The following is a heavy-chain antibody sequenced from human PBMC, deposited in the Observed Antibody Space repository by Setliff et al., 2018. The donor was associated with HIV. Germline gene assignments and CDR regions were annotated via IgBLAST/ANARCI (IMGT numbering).Heavy chain of an antibody. D-gene: IGHD2-15*01. CDR3: ARDRAYCSSGSCYRPLVYYFYYMDV. Sequence: GASVKVSCKTSGDTFNSYAISWVRQAPGQGLEWMGGVIPIFGTANYAQKFQGRVTMTSDTSISTAYLELSGLTSDDTAIYYCARDRAYCSSGSCYRPLVYYFYYMDVWGTGTTVTVSS. CDR2: VIPIFGTA. V-gene: IGHV1-69*05. CDR1: GDTFNSYA. J-gene: IGHJ6*03.